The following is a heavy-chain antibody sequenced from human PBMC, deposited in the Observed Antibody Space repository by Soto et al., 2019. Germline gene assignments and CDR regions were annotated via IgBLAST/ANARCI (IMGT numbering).Heavy chain of an antibody. J-gene: IGHJ6*02. CDR3: VKDRRTTRRAMDV. V-gene: IGHV3-64*01. D-gene: IGHD1-7*01. Sequence: GGSLRLSCAASGFTFSSYAMHWVRQAPGKGLEYVSAISSNGGSTYYANSVKDRFTISRDNSKNTLYLQMSSLTAEDTAVYYRVKDRRTTRRAMDVWGQGTTVTVSS. CDR1: GFTFSSYA. CDR2: ISSNGGST.